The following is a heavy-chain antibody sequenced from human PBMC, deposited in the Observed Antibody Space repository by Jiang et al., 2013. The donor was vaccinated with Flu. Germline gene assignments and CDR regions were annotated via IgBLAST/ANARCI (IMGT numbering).Heavy chain of an antibody. D-gene: IGHD3-16*02. J-gene: IGHJ5*02. CDR1: GFTFSSYG. CDR3: AKRVANYDYVWGSYRSNWFDP. Sequence: VQLVESGGGVVQPGKSLRLSCAASGFTFSSYGMHWVHRAPGKGLEWVALISYDGSDMYYADSVKGRFTISRDNSKDTLYLQMNSLRTEDTAVYYCAKRVANYDYVWGSYRSNWFDPWGQGTL. CDR2: ISYDGSDM. V-gene: IGHV3-30*18.